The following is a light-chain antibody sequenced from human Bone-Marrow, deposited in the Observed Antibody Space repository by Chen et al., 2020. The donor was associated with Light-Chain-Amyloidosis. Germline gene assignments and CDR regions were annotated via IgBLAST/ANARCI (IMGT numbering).Light chain of an antibody. V-gene: IGKV3-20*01. Sequence: EIVLTQSPGTLSLSPGERATLSCRASQSISSHYLAWHQQKPGQAPRLLIYGASIRATGIPGRFSGSGSETDFTLTISRLEAEDFAVYYCQQYDSSPPMYTFGQGTKLEIK. CDR2: GAS. CDR1: QSISSHY. CDR3: QQYDSSPPMYT. J-gene: IGKJ2*01.